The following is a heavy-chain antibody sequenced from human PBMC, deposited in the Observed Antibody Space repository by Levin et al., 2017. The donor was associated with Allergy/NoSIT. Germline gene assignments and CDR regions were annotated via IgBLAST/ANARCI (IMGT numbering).Heavy chain of an antibody. D-gene: IGHD3-10*01. J-gene: IGHJ2*01. Sequence: GGSLRLSCKASGYTVTDYHIHWVRQAPGQGLEWMGWVNPNNGGTNTAQKFQGRVTMTRDTSITTAYMELRRLSSDDTAVYYCARGGYTMGWYWYFDLWGRGTLVTVSS. V-gene: IGHV1-2*02. CDR1: GYTVTDYH. CDR2: VNPNNGGT. CDR3: ARGGYTMGWYWYFDL.